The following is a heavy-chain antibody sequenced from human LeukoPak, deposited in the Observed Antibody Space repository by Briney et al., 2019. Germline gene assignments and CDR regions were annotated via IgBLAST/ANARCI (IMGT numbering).Heavy chain of an antibody. Sequence: GRSLRLSCAASGFTFSSYGMHWVRQAPGKGLEWVAVISSDVSYKYYADSVKGRFTISRDNSKNTLYLQMNSLRAEDTAVCYCAKESLSFFDSWGQGTLVTVSS. CDR1: GFTFSSYG. CDR2: ISSDVSYK. D-gene: IGHD3-10*01. V-gene: IGHV3-30*18. J-gene: IGHJ4*02. CDR3: AKESLSFFDS.